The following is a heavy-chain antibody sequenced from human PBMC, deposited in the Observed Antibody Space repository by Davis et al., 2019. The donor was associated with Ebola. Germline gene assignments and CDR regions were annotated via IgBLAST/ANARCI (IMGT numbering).Heavy chain of an antibody. Sequence: SETLSLTCAVSGGSISSSYWWSWVRPPPGKGLEWIGEIYHSGSTNYNPSRKSRVTISVDTSKNQFSLKLSSVTAADTAVYYCARQPPGNFWSGYQNNWFDPWGQGTLVTVSS. J-gene: IGHJ5*02. D-gene: IGHD3-3*01. V-gene: IGHV4-4*02. CDR3: ARQPPGNFWSGYQNNWFDP. CDR2: IYHSGST. CDR1: GGSISSSYW.